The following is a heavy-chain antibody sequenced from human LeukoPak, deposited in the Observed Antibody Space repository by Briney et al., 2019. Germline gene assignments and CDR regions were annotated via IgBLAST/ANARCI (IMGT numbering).Heavy chain of an antibody. D-gene: IGHD2-2*01. J-gene: IGHJ4*02. CDR1: GGSVTGYY. CDR3: ARALRGYCSSTSCFHFDY. V-gene: IGHV4-34*01. CDR2: ITNSGST. Sequence: SETLSLTCAVYGGSVTGYYWSWIRPPPGKGPEWLGAITNSGSTNYDPSPKSLVTQSLVTSKNQSSLKLSSVTAADTAVYYCARALRGYCSSTSCFHFDYWGRGTLVTVSS.